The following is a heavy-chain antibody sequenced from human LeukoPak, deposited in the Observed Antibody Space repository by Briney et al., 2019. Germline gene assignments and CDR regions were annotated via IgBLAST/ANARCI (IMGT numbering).Heavy chain of an antibody. D-gene: IGHD3-10*01. CDR3: AKDSYASGSYSFQVEY. CDR1: GFIFSSYG. V-gene: IGHV3-30*18. J-gene: IGHJ4*02. Sequence: GGSLRLSCAASGFIFSSYGMHWVRQAPGKGLEWVAVISYDGGKKYYADSVKGRFNISRDNSKNTLYLQMNSVRAEDTAVYYCAKDSYASGSYSFQVEYWGQGTLVSVSS. CDR2: ISYDGGKK.